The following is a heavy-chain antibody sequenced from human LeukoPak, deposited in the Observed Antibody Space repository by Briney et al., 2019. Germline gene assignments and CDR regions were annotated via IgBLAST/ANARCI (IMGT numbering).Heavy chain of an antibody. CDR1: GYTLTELS. CDR3: ATGRTMVRGVILLSRYFDY. V-gene: IGHV1-24*01. Sequence: ASVKVSCKVSGYTLTELSMHWVQQAPGKGLEWMGGFDPEDGETIYAQKFQGRVTMTEDTSTDTAYMELSSLRSEDTAVYYCATGRTMVRGVILLSRYFDYWGQGTLVTVSS. D-gene: IGHD3-10*01. CDR2: FDPEDGET. J-gene: IGHJ4*02.